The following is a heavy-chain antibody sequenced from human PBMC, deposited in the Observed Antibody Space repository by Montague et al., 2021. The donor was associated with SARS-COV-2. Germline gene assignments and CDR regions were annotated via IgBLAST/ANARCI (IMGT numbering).Heavy chain of an antibody. CDR3: ARHDHTDFGNPNWFDP. Sequence: SATLSLTCTASGDSINSDTAFWGWVRQSPGKGLEWIGSMVYSGRNFYNGALRSRLTISVDTSKNQFSLELRAVTAADTGLYYCARHDHTDFGNPNWFDPWGQGTLVTVSS. V-gene: IGHV4-39*01. J-gene: IGHJ5*02. CDR2: MVYSGRN. D-gene: IGHD5-18*01. CDR1: GDSINSDTAF.